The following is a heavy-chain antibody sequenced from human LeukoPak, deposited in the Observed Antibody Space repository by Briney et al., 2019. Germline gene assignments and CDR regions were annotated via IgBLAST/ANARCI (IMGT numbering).Heavy chain of an antibody. Sequence: GGSLRLSCAASEFTFSSYEMNWVRQAPGKGLQWVSYISSSGSIIYYADSVKGRFTISRDNAKNSLYLQMNSLRAEDTAVYYCARLDSDYGDYGGLDYWGQGTLVTVSS. CDR2: ISSSGSII. V-gene: IGHV3-48*03. CDR1: EFTFSSYE. J-gene: IGHJ4*02. D-gene: IGHD4-17*01. CDR3: ARLDSDYGDYGGLDY.